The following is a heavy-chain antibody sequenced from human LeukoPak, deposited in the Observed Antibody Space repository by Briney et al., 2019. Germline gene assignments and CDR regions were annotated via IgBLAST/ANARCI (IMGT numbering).Heavy chain of an antibody. D-gene: IGHD2-2*02. CDR2: IYPGDSDT. J-gene: IGHJ5*02. V-gene: IGHV5-51*01. Sequence: GESLKISCKGSGYCFTSYWIGWVRQMPGKGLEWMGIIYPGDSDTRYSPSFQGQVTISADKSISTAYLQWSSLKASDTAMYYCCASTFYCSSTSCYTSRWFDPWGQGTLVTVSS. CDR3: CASTFYCSSTSCYTSRWFDP. CDR1: GYCFTSYW.